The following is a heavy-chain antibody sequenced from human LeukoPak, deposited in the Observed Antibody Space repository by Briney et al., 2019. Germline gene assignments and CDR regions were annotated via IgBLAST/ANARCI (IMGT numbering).Heavy chain of an antibody. CDR3: AKDPTEAIVTLGVDY. V-gene: IGHV3-30*18. D-gene: IGHD5-18*01. CDR1: GFTFSGYG. CDR2: ISYDGSSK. J-gene: IGHJ4*02. Sequence: PGRSLRLSCAASGFTFSGYGMHWVRQAPGKGLEWVAVISYDGSSKYYADSVKGRFTISRDNSKNTLYLQMNSLRAEDTAVYYCAKDPTEAIVTLGVDYWGQGTLVTVSS.